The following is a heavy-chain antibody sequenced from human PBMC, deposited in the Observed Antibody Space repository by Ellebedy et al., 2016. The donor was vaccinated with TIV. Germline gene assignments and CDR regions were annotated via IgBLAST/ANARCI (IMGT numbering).Heavy chain of an antibody. CDR3: ARWVAVAATYCDY. V-gene: IGHV4-34*01. D-gene: IGHD6-19*01. CDR2: INHSRIT. J-gene: IGHJ4*02. Sequence: MPSETLSLTCAVYAGSISGYYWSWIRQRPGQGLELIGEINHSRITNYNPSLKSRVTISVDTSKNQFSLKLNSVTAADTAVYYCARWVAVAATYCDYWGQGTLVTVSS. CDR1: AGSISGYY.